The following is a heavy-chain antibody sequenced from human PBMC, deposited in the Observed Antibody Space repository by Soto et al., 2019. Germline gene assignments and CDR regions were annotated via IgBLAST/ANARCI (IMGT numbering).Heavy chain of an antibody. D-gene: IGHD3-22*01. CDR1: GYTFTSYG. V-gene: IGHV1-18*01. J-gene: IGHJ4*02. Sequence: QVQLVQSGAEVKKPGASVKVSCKASGYTFTSYGISWVRQAPGQGLLWMGWISAYHGNTHYAQKLQGRVTMTTDTSPSTAYMELRSLRSDDTAVYYCARDLSSGYDVHYSSGYSPWGQGTLVTVSS. CDR3: ARDLSSGYDVHYSSGYSP. CDR2: ISAYHGNT.